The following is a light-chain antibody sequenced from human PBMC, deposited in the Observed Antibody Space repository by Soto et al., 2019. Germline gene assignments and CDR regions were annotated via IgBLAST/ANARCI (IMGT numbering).Light chain of an antibody. CDR1: NIGSNT. V-gene: IGLV1-44*01. CDR3: AAWDDSLNGPV. J-gene: IGLJ2*01. Sequence: QSVLTQPPSASGTPGQRVTISYSGSNIGSNTVNWYQQLPGTAPKLLIYSNSQRPSGVPDQFSGSKSGTSASLAISGLQSEDEADYYCAAWDDSLNGPVFGGGTKLTVL. CDR2: SNS.